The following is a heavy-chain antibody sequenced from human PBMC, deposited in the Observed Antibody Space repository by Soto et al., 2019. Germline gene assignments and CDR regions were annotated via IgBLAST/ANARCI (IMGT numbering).Heavy chain of an antibody. CDR3: AKQRAGFSSGSDTYYGDS. CDR2: ISGSGGTT. J-gene: IGHJ4*02. D-gene: IGHD3-10*01. Sequence: EVQLLESGGRLVQPGGSLRLSCVASGVTFSSYAMSWVRQAPGKGLEWVSAISGSGGTTFYADSVKGRFAISRDNSNNTMHLQMSSLRAEDTALYVCAKQRAGFSSGSDTYYGDSWGQGTLVTVSS. V-gene: IGHV3-23*01. CDR1: GVTFSSYA.